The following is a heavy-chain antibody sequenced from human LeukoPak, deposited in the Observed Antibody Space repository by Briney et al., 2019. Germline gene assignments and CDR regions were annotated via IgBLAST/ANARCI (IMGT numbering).Heavy chain of an antibody. CDR1: GFTFTNYA. CDR2: ISGGGGST. D-gene: IGHD6-13*01. CDR3: AKTVFRIAEVGYFDY. J-gene: IGHJ4*02. Sequence: GSLRLSCAASGFTFTNYAMSWVRQAPGKGLEWVSTISGGGGSTYSADSVMGRFTISRDNSKTTLYLQMNSLRAEDTAVYYCAKTVFRIAEVGYFDYGGQGPLVTVSS. V-gene: IGHV3-23*01.